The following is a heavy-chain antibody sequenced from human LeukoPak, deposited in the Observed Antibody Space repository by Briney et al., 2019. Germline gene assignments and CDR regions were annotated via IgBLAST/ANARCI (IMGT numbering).Heavy chain of an antibody. CDR2: ISSSSSYI. J-gene: IGHJ4*02. Sequence: PGGSLRLSCAASGFTFSSYEMNWVRQAPGKGLEWVSSISSSSSYIYYADSVKGRFTISRDNAKNSLYLQMNSLRAEDTAVYYCARVTGIQLWIDYWGQGTLVTVSS. V-gene: IGHV3-21*01. CDR3: ARVTGIQLWIDY. D-gene: IGHD5-18*01. CDR1: GFTFSSYE.